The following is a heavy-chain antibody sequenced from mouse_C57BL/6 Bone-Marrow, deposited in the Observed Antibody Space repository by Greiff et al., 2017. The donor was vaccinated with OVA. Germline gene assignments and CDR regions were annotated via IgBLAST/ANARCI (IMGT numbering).Heavy chain of an antibody. Sequence: VQLQQSGAELVRPGASVKLSCTASGFNIKDDYMHWVKQRPEQGLEWIGWIDPENGDTEYASKFLGKATITADTSSNTASLQLSSLTSEDTAVYYCTTESCFDYWGQGTTLTVSS. J-gene: IGHJ2*01. CDR1: GFNIKDDY. CDR2: IDPENGDT. D-gene: IGHD6-2*01. V-gene: IGHV14-4*01. CDR3: TTESCFDY.